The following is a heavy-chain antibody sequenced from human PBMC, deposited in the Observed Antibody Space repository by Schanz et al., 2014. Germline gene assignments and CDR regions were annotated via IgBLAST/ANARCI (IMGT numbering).Heavy chain of an antibody. J-gene: IGHJ4*02. D-gene: IGHD6-13*01. CDR3: ARDGEAAAGCDF. V-gene: IGHV1-46*01. CDR2: INPSGDST. Sequence: QVPLVQSGGEVKKPGVSVKVSCKASGYTFTSYDINWVRQAPGQGLEWMGIINPSGDSTSYAQKFQGRVTMTRDTSTSTVYIELSSLRAEETAVYYGARDGEAAAGCDFWGQGTLVTVSS. CDR1: GYTFTSYD.